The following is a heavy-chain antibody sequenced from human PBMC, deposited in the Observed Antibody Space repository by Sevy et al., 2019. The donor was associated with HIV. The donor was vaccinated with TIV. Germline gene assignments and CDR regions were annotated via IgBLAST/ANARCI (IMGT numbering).Heavy chain of an antibody. V-gene: IGHV3-73*01. CDR3: TCGYGRFDY. Sequence: GGSLRLSCAASGFTFTDSAMFWVRQASGKGLEWVGRIRSKPNNYATALDASIKDRFSISRDDSKNTTYLQMNSLKVEDTAVYYCTCGYGRFDYWGLGTLVTASS. D-gene: IGHD2-15*01. J-gene: IGHJ4*02. CDR1: GFTFTDSA. CDR2: IRSKPNNYAT.